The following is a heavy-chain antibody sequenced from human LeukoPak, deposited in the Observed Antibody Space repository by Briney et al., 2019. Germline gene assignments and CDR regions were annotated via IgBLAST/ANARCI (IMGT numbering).Heavy chain of an antibody. CDR3: AKSGGYYVEYFQD. CDR1: GFTFSSYA. D-gene: IGHD3-22*01. CDR2: ISGSGGST. J-gene: IGHJ1*01. V-gene: IGHV3-23*01. Sequence: GGSLRLSCAASGFTFSSYAMSWVRQAPGKGLEWVSTISGSGGSTYYADSVKGRFTISRDNSKNTLYVQMNSLRAEDTAVYYCAKSGGYYVEYFQDWGQGTLVTVSS.